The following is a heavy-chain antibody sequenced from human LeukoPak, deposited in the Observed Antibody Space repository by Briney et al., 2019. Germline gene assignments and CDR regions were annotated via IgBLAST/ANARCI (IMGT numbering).Heavy chain of an antibody. V-gene: IGHV3-13*01. Sequence: PGGSLRLSCAASGLAFKTFDMHWVRQATGKGLEWVSAIGTAGDTYYPGSVKGRFTISRGNAENSLYLQMNSLRVDDTAVYYCATGGAPAGYAYHMWGQGTMVTVSS. CDR2: IGTAGDT. CDR3: ATGGAPAGYAYHM. D-gene: IGHD2-2*01. J-gene: IGHJ3*02. CDR1: GLAFKTFD.